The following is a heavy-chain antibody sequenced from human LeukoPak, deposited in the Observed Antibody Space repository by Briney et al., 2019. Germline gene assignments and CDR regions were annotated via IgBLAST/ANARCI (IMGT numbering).Heavy chain of an antibody. CDR2: IHNSGST. V-gene: IGHV4-59*02. D-gene: IGHD1-26*01. CDR1: GGSVRSYY. CDR3: VRDWEGFNFDI. Sequence: KTSETLSLTCTVSGGSVRSYYWSWIRQPPGEGLEWIAYIHNSGSTYYNPSLKSRVTISVDTSKNHFSLKLSSVTAADTAVYYCVRDWEGFNFDIWGQGTMVTVSS. J-gene: IGHJ3*02.